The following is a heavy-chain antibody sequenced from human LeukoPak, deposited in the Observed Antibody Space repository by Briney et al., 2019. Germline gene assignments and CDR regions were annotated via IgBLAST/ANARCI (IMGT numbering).Heavy chain of an antibody. CDR2: ISDNGYSQ. Sequence: GGSLRLSCAASGFPFNAYAMQWVRQTPGRGLEWVAGISDNGYSQYYADSVKGRFTISRDNTENTLFLQMDSLRAEDTAQYYCARDPSRNGVYYFDNWGQGTLVTVSS. CDR1: GFPFNAYA. J-gene: IGHJ4*02. CDR3: ARDPSRNGVYYFDN. V-gene: IGHV3-30-3*01. D-gene: IGHD4-17*01.